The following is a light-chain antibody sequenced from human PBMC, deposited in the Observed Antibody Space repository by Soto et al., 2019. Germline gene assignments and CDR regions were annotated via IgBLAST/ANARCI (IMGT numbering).Light chain of an antibody. CDR3: QQAHSFPLT. CDR2: AAS. V-gene: IGKV1-12*01. CDR1: QGISSW. J-gene: IGKJ4*01. Sequence: DIQMNQSPSSVSASVGDRVTITCRASQGISSWLAWYQQKPGTAPNLLISAASSLQSGVPSRFSGSGSGTAFTLIISTLQPEAFATYYCQQAHSFPLTFGGGTKVDI.